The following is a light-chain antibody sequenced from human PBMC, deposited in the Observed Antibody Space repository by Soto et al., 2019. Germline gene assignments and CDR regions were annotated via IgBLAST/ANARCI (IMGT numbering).Light chain of an antibody. Sequence: DIQMTQSPSSLSASVGDRVTITCRASQSISSYLNWYQQKPGKAPKLLIYAASSLQSGVPSRFSGSGSGTDGTITISSLQTEDGATYYCQQSYGTPITFGQGTRLEIK. CDR3: QQSYGTPIT. CDR2: AAS. CDR1: QSISSY. V-gene: IGKV1-39*01. J-gene: IGKJ5*01.